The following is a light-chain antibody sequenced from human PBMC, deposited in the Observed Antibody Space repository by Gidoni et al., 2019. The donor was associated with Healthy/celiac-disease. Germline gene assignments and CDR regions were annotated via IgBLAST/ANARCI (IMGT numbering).Light chain of an antibody. Sequence: QSAPTQPPSASGSPGQSVPISCTGTSSDVGVYNYVSWYQQHPVNAPKLMIYAVIKRPSGVPVRFSGSKSGNTASLTVSGLQAEDEADYYCSSYAGSNNLVFGGGTKLTVL. CDR3: SSYAGSNNLV. J-gene: IGLJ3*02. CDR2: AVI. V-gene: IGLV2-8*01. CDR1: SSDVGVYNY.